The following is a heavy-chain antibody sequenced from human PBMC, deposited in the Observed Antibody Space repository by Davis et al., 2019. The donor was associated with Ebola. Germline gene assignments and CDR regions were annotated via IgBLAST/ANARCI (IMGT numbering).Heavy chain of an antibody. J-gene: IGHJ3*02. D-gene: IGHD1-26*01. CDR1: GYTFTSYG. CDR2: ISTYNGHT. V-gene: IGHV1-18*04. Sequence: AASVKVSCKASGYTFTSYGISWVRQAPGQGPEWMGWISTYNGHTNYAQKFQGRVTMTTDTSTSTAYMELRSLRSDDTAVYFCARTSIVGTTTTASDIWGQGTKVTVSS. CDR3: ARTSIVGTTTTASDI.